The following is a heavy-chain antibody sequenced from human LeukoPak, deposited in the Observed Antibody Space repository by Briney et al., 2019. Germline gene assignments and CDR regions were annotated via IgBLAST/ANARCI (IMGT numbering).Heavy chain of an antibody. D-gene: IGHD3-22*01. CDR1: GGSISSSSYY. CDR2: INHSGST. J-gene: IGHJ4*02. V-gene: IGHV4-39*07. CDR3: AREFHSSGSDY. Sequence: SETLSLTCTVSGGSISSSSYYWSWIRQPPGKGLEWIGEINHSGSTNYNPSLKSRVTISVDTSKNQFSLKLSSVTAADTAVYYCAREFHSSGSDYWGQGTLVTVSS.